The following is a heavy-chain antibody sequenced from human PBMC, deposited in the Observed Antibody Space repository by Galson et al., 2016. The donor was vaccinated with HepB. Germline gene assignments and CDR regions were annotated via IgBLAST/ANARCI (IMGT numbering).Heavy chain of an antibody. CDR3: SLNLTSVTAADTAVCYCARHGWESVAGWFDP. D-gene: IGHD1-26*01. Sequence: SETLSLTCSVSGDSIGTSYWSWTRQPPGKALEWIGYISDNGGTYYNPALKSRVTVSVDTSKKQFSLNLTSVTAADTSKKQFSLNLTSVTAADTAVCYCARHGWESVAGWFDPWGRGLPVTVSS. CDR1: GDSIGTSY. CDR2: ISDNGGT. V-gene: IGHV4-59*04. J-gene: IGHJ5*02.